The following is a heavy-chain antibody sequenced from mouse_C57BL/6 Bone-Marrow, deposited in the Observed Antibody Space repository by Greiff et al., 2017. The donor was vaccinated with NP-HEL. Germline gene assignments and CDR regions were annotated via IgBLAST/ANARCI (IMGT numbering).Heavy chain of an antibody. CDR3: ARNIYGNYYAMGG. CDR2: IDPSDSYT. J-gene: IGHJ4*01. CDR1: GYTFTSYW. D-gene: IGHD2-1*01. Sequence: QVQLQQPGAELVRPGTSVKLSCKASGYTFTSYWMHWVKQRPGQGLEWIGVIDPSDSYTNYNQKFKGKATLTVDTSSSTAYMQLSSLTSEDSAVYYCARNIYGNYYAMGGWGKGTSVTVSS. V-gene: IGHV1-59*01.